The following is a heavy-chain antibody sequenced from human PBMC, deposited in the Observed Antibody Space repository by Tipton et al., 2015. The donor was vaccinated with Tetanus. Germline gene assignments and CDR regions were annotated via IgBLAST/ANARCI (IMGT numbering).Heavy chain of an antibody. D-gene: IGHD5-12*01. V-gene: IGHV3-11*01. CDR1: GFTFSDHY. CDR2: ISSSGSTI. CDR3: AAAVATIEVFFYYGMDV. J-gene: IGHJ6*02. Sequence: SLRLSCAASGFTFSDHYMSWIRQAPGKGLEWDSYISSSGSTIYYADSVKGRFTISRDNAEKSLYLQMNSLRVEDTAVYYCAAAVATIEVFFYYGMDVWGQGTTVTVSS.